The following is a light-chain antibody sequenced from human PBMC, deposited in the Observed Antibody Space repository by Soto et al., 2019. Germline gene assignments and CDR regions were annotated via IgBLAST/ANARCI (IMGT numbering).Light chain of an antibody. CDR2: DAS. J-gene: IGKJ5*01. CDR3: QQYNTYAT. CDR1: QNIRNL. V-gene: IGKV1-5*01. Sequence: DIQLTQSPSFLSASVGDRVTITFRASQNIRNLLAWYQQKPGKAPKPLIYDASTLKTGVPSRFSGSGSGSEFNFTITGLQPDDFATYFCQQYNTYATFGQGTRLEIK.